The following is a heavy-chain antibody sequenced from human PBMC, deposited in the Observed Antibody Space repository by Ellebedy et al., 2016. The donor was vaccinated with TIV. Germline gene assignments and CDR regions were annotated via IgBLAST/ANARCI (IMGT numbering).Heavy chain of an antibody. Sequence: AASVKVSCKASGGTFSSYAISWVRQAPGQGLEWMGRIIPILGIANYAQKFQGRVTITADKSTSTAYMELSSLRSEDTAVYYCARDHPQILEWRYFDLWGRGTLVTVSS. D-gene: IGHD3-3*01. CDR2: IIPILGIA. CDR1: GGTFSSYA. V-gene: IGHV1-69*04. CDR3: ARDHPQILEWRYFDL. J-gene: IGHJ2*01.